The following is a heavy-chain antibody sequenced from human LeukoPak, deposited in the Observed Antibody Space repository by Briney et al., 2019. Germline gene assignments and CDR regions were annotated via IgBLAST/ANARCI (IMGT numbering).Heavy chain of an antibody. D-gene: IGHD5-12*01. CDR3: ARIRFNGYDSYYFES. CDR1: GGSISSSSYY. Sequence: KSSETLSLTCTVSGGSISSSSYYWGWIRQPPGKGLEWIGTIYYSGSTYYNPSLKSRVTISVDTSKNEFSLKLSSVTAADTAVYYCARIRFNGYDSYYFESWGQGTLVTVSS. J-gene: IGHJ4*02. CDR2: IYYSGST. V-gene: IGHV4-39*01.